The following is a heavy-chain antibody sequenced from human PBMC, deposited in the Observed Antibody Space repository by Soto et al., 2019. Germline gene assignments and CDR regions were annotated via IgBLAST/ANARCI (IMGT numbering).Heavy chain of an antibody. CDR1: GGTLSTYT. Sequence: QVQLVQSGTEVKKPGSSVKVSCKASGGTLSTYTINWVRQAPGQGLEWMGRIIPILDIADYAQKFQGRVTNTADKSTSTAYMELTSLKSEDTAVYYCAGALPPVIVQTAVSHGWFDPWGQGTLVTVSS. CDR2: IIPILDIA. J-gene: IGHJ5*02. D-gene: IGHD2-2*01. CDR3: AGALPPVIVQTAVSHGWFDP. V-gene: IGHV1-69*02.